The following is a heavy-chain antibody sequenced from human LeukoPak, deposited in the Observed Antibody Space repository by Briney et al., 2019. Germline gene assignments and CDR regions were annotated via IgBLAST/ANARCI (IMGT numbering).Heavy chain of an antibody. Sequence: GGSLRLSCAASGFTFSSYWMSWVRQAPGKGLEWVANIKQDGSEKYYVDSVKGRFTISRDNAKNSLYLQMNSLRAEDTAVYYCARVGTARPWDYFDYWGQGTLVTVSS. CDR2: IKQDGSEK. CDR3: ARVGTARPWDYFDY. J-gene: IGHJ4*02. D-gene: IGHD6-6*01. CDR1: GFTFSSYW. V-gene: IGHV3-7*01.